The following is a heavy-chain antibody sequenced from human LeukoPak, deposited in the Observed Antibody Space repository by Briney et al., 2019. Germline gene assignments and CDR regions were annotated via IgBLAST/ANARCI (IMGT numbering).Heavy chain of an antibody. CDR1: GGSITSRNHH. CDR2: IYYSGDS. Sequence: PSETLSLTCPVSGGSITSRNHHWAWIRQSAGKGLEWIGSIYYSGDSYHNPSLKSRASISVDTSKNQFSLKMTSVTAADTAVYYCARQFGSYGQGYFDYWGQGTLFTVSS. V-gene: IGHV4-39*01. J-gene: IGHJ4*02. CDR3: ARQFGSYGQGYFDY. D-gene: IGHD5-18*01.